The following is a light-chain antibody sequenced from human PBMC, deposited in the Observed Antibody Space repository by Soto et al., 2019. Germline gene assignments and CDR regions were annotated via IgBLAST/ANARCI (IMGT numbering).Light chain of an antibody. CDR1: QSVSSY. J-gene: IGKJ4*01. V-gene: IGKV3-11*01. CDR3: QQRSNWTGLT. CDR2: DAS. Sequence: EIVLTQSPATLSLSPGERATLSCRASQSVSSYLAWYQQKPGQAPRLLIYDASNRATGIPARFSGSGSGTDFTLTISSLEPEDFAVYYCQQRSNWTGLTFGGGKKVEIK.